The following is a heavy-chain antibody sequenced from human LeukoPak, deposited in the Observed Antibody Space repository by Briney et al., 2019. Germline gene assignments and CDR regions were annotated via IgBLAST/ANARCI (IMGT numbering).Heavy chain of an antibody. D-gene: IGHD2-2*01. V-gene: IGHV3-7*03. CDR1: GFTFSGYW. J-gene: IGHJ4*02. CDR2: IKQDGSEK. Sequence: GGSLRLSCAASGFTFSGYWMSWVRQAPGKGLEWVANIKQDGSEKYYVDSVKGRFTISRDNAKNSLYLQMNSLRAEDTAVYYCAKGVVVAPDVTPFDYWGQGTLVTVSS. CDR3: AKGVVVAPDVTPFDY.